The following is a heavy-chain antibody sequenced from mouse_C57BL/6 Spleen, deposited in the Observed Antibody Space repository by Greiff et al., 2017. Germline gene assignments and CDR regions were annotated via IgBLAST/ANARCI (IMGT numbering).Heavy chain of an antibody. CDR3: ARVDYDGGGIAY. V-gene: IGHV3-1*01. Sequence: VQLKESGPGMVKPSQSLYLTCTVTGYSITSGYDWHWIRPFPGNHMEWMGYISYSGSTNSNPSLKSRISITHDTSKNPFFLKLNSVTTEYSATYYCARVDYDGGGIAYWGQGTLVTVSA. D-gene: IGHD2-4*01. J-gene: IGHJ3*01. CDR2: ISYSGST. CDR1: GYSITSGYD.